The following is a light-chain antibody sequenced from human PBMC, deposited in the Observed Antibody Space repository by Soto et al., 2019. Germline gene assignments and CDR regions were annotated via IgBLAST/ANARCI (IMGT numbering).Light chain of an antibody. CDR2: AAS. J-gene: IGKJ1*01. V-gene: IGKV1-39*01. CDR1: QSVSIY. Sequence: DVQMTQSPSSLSASVGDRVTITCRASQSVSIYLNWYQQKPGKAPNLLISAASSLHSGVPSRFSGSGSGTDFTLTISSLQPEDFANYYCQQSYSTPPWTLGQGTKVDIK. CDR3: QQSYSTPPWT.